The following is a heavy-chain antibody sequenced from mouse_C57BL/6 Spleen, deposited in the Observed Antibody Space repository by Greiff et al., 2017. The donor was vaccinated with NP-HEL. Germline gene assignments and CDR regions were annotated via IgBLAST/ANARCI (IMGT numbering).Heavy chain of an antibody. CDR2: LSNLAYSI. D-gene: IGHD4-1*01. CDR1: GFTFSDYG. Sequence: DVMLVESGGGLVQPGGSLKLSCAASGFTFSDYGMAWVRQAPRKGPEWVAFLSNLAYSIYYADTVTGRFTIARENAKNTLYLEMSSLRSEDTAMYYCARQGWDGPHWYFDVWGTGTTVTVSS. CDR3: ARQGWDGPHWYFDV. V-gene: IGHV5-15*01. J-gene: IGHJ1*03.